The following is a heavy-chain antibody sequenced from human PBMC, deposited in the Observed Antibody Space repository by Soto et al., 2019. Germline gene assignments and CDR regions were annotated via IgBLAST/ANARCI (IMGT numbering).Heavy chain of an antibody. CDR2: IIPISGTT. Sequence: SVKVSCKASGGTFSTHAIIWVRQAPGHGLEWMGGIIPISGTTYYTQKFQGRVTITADEPTSTAFMELSSLKSEDTAVFYCARGYCSGGNCYSGMDVWGQGTTVTVSS. CDR3: ARGYCSGGNCYSGMDV. D-gene: IGHD2-15*01. V-gene: IGHV1-69*13. J-gene: IGHJ6*02. CDR1: GGTFSTHA.